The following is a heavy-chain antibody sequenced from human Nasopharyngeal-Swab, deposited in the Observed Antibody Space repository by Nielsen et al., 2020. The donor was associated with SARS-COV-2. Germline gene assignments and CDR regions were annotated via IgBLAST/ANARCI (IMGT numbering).Heavy chain of an antibody. Sequence: WIRQPPGKGLEWIGEINHSGSTNYNPSLKSRVSISVDTSKNQFSLKLSSVTAADTAVYYCARDIQWYSSSWYQPAGWFDPWGRGTLVTVSS. CDR2: INHSGST. CDR3: ARDIQWYSSSWYQPAGWFDP. V-gene: IGHV4-34*01. J-gene: IGHJ5*02. D-gene: IGHD6-13*01.